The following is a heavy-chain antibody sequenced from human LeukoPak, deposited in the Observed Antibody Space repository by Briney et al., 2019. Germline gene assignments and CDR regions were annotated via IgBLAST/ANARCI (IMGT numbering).Heavy chain of an antibody. V-gene: IGHV1-69*05. Sequence: GSSVKVSFKASGGTFGTYAITWVRQAPGQGLEWMGGIIPIFGIANYAQKFQGRVTITTDESTSTAYMELSSLRSEDTAVYYCARALVPSRSWDHFYYSDVWGKGTTVTVSS. CDR1: GGTFGTYA. CDR3: ARALVPSRSWDHFYYSDV. J-gene: IGHJ6*03. CDR2: IIPIFGIA. D-gene: IGHD6-6*01.